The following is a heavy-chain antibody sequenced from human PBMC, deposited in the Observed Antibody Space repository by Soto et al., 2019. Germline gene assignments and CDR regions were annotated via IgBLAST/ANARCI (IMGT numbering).Heavy chain of an antibody. CDR2: IYYSGTT. D-gene: IGHD5-12*01. CDR1: GGSINSATNY. Sequence: QVQLQDSGPGLVKPSQTLSLTCTVSGGSINSATNYWSWIRQHPVKGLEWIGYIYYSGTTYYNPSLKSRVKLSLDTSKNQFSLRLSSVTAADTAVYYCARQYSGYDKNRRDPWGQGALVTVSS. V-gene: IGHV4-31*03. J-gene: IGHJ5*02. CDR3: ARQYSGYDKNRRDP.